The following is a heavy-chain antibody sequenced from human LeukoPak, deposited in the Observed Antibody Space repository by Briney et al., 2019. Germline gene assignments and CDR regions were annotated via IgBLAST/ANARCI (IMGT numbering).Heavy chain of an antibody. CDR1: GFTFSSYD. D-gene: IGHD3-10*01. J-gene: IGHJ2*01. CDR2: IGTAGDT. Sequence: GGSLRLSCAASGFTFSSYDMHWVRQATGKGLEWVSAIGTAGDTYYPGSVKGRFTISRENAKNSLYLQMNSLRAGDTAVYYCARAAAWGVRWYFDLWGRGTLVTVSS. CDR3: ARAAAWGVRWYFDL. V-gene: IGHV3-13*01.